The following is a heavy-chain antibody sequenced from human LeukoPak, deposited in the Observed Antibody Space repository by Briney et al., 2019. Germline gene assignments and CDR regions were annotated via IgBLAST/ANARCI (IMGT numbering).Heavy chain of an antibody. J-gene: IGHJ6*02. CDR2: INPNSGGT. Sequence: ASVKVSCKASGYTFTGYYMHWVRQAPGQGLEWMGWINPNSGGTNYAQKFQGWVTMTRDTSISTAYMELSRLRSDDTAVYYCARDRYYGGSYGVYYYGMDVWGQGTTVTVSS. CDR3: ARDRYYGGSYGVYYYGMDV. D-gene: IGHD1-26*01. CDR1: GYTFTGYY. V-gene: IGHV1-2*04.